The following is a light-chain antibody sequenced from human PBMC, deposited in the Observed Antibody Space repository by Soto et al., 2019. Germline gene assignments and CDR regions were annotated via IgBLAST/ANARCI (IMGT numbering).Light chain of an antibody. V-gene: IGKV3-11*01. CDR2: DAS. Sequence: EIVLTQSPGTLSLSPGERATLSCRASQSFSSYLAWYQQKPGQAPRLLIYDASERATGIPARFSGRGSGTDFTLTISSLEPEDFAVYYCQQRSNWPPVITFGQGTRLEIK. CDR1: QSFSSY. CDR3: QQRSNWPPVIT. J-gene: IGKJ5*01.